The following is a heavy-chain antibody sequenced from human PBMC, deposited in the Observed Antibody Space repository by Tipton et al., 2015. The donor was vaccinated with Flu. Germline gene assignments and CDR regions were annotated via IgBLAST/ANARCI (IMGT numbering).Heavy chain of an antibody. CDR1: GYTFTSYW. CDR3: VRRPRSLVAGYYYGLDV. CDR2: ISPGDSDT. Sequence: QLVQSGAEVKKPGESLKISCEGSGYTFTSYWIGLVRQVPGIGLAWMGYISPGDSDTRYSPSFRGQVTISADQSISTAYLQWSSLRAAATGIYYGVRRPRSLVAGYYYGLDVWGQGTTVIVSS. J-gene: IGHJ6*02. D-gene: IGHD2-8*02. V-gene: IGHV5-51*01.